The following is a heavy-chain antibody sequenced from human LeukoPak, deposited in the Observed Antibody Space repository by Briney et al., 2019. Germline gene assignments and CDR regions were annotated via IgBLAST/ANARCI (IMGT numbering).Heavy chain of an antibody. Sequence: GGSLRLSCAASGFTVSSNYMSWVRQAPGKGLEWVSVIYSGGSTYYADSVKGRFTISRDSSKNTQYLQMNSLRAEDTAVYYCAKGSKNWYSGRLGEFDYWGQGTLVTVSS. J-gene: IGHJ4*02. V-gene: IGHV3-53*01. D-gene: IGHD1-26*01. CDR2: IYSGGST. CDR3: AKGSKNWYSGRLGEFDY. CDR1: GFTVSSNY.